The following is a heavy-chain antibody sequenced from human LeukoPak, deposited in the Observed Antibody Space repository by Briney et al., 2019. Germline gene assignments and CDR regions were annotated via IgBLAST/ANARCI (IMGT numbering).Heavy chain of an antibody. CDR3: VSYDYGDYGDDY. D-gene: IGHD4-17*01. Sequence: GGSLTLSWSASGFTFSSYTMQWVRQAPRKGLEYDSAINDNGRTAYYADPVKGRFTISRDNSKNTLYLQMSSLRGEDTAVYYCVSYDYGDYGDDYWGQGTLVTVSS. CDR1: GFTFSSYT. V-gene: IGHV3-64D*09. J-gene: IGHJ4*02. CDR2: INDNGRTA.